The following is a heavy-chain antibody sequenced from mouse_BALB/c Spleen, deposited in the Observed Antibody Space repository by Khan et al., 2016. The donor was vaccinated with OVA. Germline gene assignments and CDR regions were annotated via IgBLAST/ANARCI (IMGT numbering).Heavy chain of an antibody. J-gene: IGHJ4*01. CDR3: GRIFIGTTDYAMDY. Sequence: QVQLKQSGPGLVQPSQSLSITCTASGFSLTSYGVHWVRQSPGKGLEWLGVIWSGGSTDYYAAFISRLSISKDNSKSQVFYKMNSLQANDTAIYYCGRIFIGTTDYAMDYWGQGTSVTVSS. V-gene: IGHV2-2*02. D-gene: IGHD2-14*01. CDR1: GFSLTSYG. CDR2: IWSGGST.